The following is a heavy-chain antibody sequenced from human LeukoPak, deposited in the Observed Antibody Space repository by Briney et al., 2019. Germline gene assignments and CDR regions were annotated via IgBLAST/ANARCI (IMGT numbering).Heavy chain of an antibody. J-gene: IGHJ4*02. V-gene: IGHV1-69*05. D-gene: IGHD3-22*01. Sequence: ASVKVSCKASGGTFSSYAISWVRQAPGQGLEWMGGIIPIFGTANYAQKFQGRVTITTDESTSTAYMELSSLRSEDTAVYYRARDRSPYYDSSGYYPIDAFDYWGQGTLVTVSS. CDR3: ARDRSPYYDSSGYYPIDAFDY. CDR2: IIPIFGTA. CDR1: GGTFSSYA.